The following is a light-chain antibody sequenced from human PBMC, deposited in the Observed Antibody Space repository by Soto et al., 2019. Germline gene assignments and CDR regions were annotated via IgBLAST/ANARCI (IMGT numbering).Light chain of an antibody. CDR1: QSVSIS. CDR2: GAS. J-gene: IGKJ1*01. CDR3: QQYDDWPRT. Sequence: EIVMTQSPATLSVSPGERATLSCRASQSVSISLAWYQQKPGQAPRLLMYGASSRATGFPARFSGSGSGTEFTLTISSLQSEDFAVYYCQQYDDWPRTFCQGTKVEIK. V-gene: IGKV3-15*01.